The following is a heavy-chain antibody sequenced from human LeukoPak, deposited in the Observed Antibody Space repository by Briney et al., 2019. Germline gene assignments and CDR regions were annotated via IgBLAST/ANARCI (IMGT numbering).Heavy chain of an antibody. CDR2: ISGSGGST. Sequence: PGGSLRLSCAASGFTFSSYAMSWVRQAPGEGVEWVSDISGSGGSTYYADSGKGGFTISRDNSKNTLYLQMNSLRAEDTAVYYCAKNLYLDPYCGGACFDAFDIWGQGTMVTVSS. D-gene: IGHD2-21*01. CDR3: AKNLYLDPYCGGACFDAFDI. J-gene: IGHJ3*02. V-gene: IGHV3-23*01. CDR1: GFTFSSYA.